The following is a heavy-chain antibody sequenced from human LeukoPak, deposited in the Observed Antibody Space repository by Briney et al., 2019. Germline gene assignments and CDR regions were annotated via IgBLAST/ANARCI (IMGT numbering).Heavy chain of an antibody. J-gene: IGHJ4*02. D-gene: IGHD3-22*01. Sequence: PGGSLRLSCAASGFTFSSYAMSWVRQAPGKGLEWVSAISGSGGSTYYADSVKGRFTISRDNSKNTLYLQMNSLRAEDTAVYYCANSYDSSGYYKPYYFDYWGQGTPVTVSS. CDR2: ISGSGGST. V-gene: IGHV3-23*01. CDR3: ANSYDSSGYYKPYYFDY. CDR1: GFTFSSYA.